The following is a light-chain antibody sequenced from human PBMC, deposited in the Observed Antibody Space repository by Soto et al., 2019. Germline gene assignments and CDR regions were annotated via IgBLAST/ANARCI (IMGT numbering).Light chain of an antibody. CDR1: QSVSSN. J-gene: IGKJ1*01. CDR3: QQYNNWPLT. V-gene: IGKV3-15*01. CDR2: GAS. Sequence: EIVMTQTPATLTVSPGARDTLSCRASQSVSSNLAWYQQKPGQAPRLIIYGASTRATGIPARFSGSRSGTEFTLTISSLQSEDFAVYYCQQYNNWPLTFGQGTKVEIK.